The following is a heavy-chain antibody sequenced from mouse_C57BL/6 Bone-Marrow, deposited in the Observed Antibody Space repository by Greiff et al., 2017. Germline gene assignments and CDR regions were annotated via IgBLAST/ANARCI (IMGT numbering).Heavy chain of an antibody. Sequence: VQLQQSGAELARPGASVKLSCKASGYTFTSYGISWVKQRTGPGLEWIGEMYPRSGNTYYNEKFKGKATLTADKSSSTAYMELRSRTSEDSAVYFCARQGCRDYWGQGTSVTVSS. J-gene: IGHJ4*01. CDR3: ARQGCRDY. CDR1: GYTFTSYG. CDR2: MYPRSGNT. V-gene: IGHV1-81*01.